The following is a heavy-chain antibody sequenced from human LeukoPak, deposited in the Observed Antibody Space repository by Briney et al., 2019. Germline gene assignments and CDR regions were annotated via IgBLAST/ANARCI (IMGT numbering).Heavy chain of an antibody. CDR1: GGSISSYY. CDR2: IYYSGST. J-gene: IGHJ4*02. CDR3: AISGFSYSSSWAYFDY. V-gene: IGHV4-59*01. D-gene: IGHD6-13*01. Sequence: SETLSLTCTVSGGSISSYYWSWIRQPPGKGLEWIGYIYYSGSTNYNPSLKSRVTISVDTSKNQFSLKLSFVTAADTAVYYCAISGFSYSSSWAYFDYWGQGTLVTVSS.